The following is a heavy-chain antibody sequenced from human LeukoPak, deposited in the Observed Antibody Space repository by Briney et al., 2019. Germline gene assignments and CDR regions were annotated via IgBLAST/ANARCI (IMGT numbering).Heavy chain of an antibody. CDR1: GFSFTNTW. Sequence: GGSLRLSCEASGFSFTNTWMSWVRQAPGKGLEWVGRVKSKADDGTTDYAAPVEGRLTIAREDGKNTLCLQMNRRTSEDTAVYYCATEGGSGSYYGDDAFDMWGQGTMVTVSS. D-gene: IGHD3-10*01. CDR2: VKSKADDGTT. V-gene: IGHV3-15*01. CDR3: ATEGGSGSYYGDDAFDM. J-gene: IGHJ3*02.